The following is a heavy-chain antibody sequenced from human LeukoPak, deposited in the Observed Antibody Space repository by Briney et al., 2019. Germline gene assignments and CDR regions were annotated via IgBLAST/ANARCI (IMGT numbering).Heavy chain of an antibody. CDR3: ARGTAKIRFLEWLLSHHFDY. CDR1: GGSFSGYY. CDR2: INHSGSA. V-gene: IGHV4-34*01. D-gene: IGHD3-3*01. J-gene: IGHJ4*02. Sequence: SETLSLTCAVYGGSFSGYYWSWIRQPPGKGLEWIGEINHSGSANYNPSLKSRVTISVDTSKNQFSLKLSPVTAADTAVYYCARGTAKIRFLEWLLSHHFDYWGQGTLVTVSS.